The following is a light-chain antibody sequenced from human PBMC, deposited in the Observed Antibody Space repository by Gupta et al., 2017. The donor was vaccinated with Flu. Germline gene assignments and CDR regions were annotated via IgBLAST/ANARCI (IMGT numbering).Light chain of an antibody. J-gene: IGLJ1*01. V-gene: IGLV1-44*01. CDR1: DSNIGNNA. CDR2: CDN. CDR3: AAWDDSLRSLV. Sequence: QSVLTQPPSAYGTPGQRVSISCSGSDSNIGNNAVNWYQQFPGTAPKLLVCCDNQRPSGVPDRFSGSKSGPSASLAISELQSEDEADYYCAAWDDSLRSLVFGTGTKVTVL.